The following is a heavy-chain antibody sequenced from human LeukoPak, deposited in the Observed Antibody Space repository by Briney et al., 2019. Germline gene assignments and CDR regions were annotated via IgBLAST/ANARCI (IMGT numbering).Heavy chain of an antibody. CDR3: ARDIGNGYSGYGVH. CDR1: RYTFTTYA. D-gene: IGHD5-12*01. J-gene: IGHJ4*02. V-gene: IGHV1-3*01. Sequence: ASVKVSCKASRYTFTTYALHWVRQAPGQTLEWLGWINAGSGNTKYSQRFQGRVTIIRDTSASTAYMELSSLRSEDTAVYYCARDIGNGYSGYGVHWGQGTLVTVSS. CDR2: INAGSGNT.